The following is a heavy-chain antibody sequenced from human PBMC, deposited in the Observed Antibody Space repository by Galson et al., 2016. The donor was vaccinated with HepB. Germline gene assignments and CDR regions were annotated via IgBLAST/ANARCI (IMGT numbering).Heavy chain of an antibody. CDR3: AKAPRGPDYNYYGMDV. V-gene: IGHV3-23*01. Sequence: SLRLSCAGSGFTFNSNAMNWVRQAPGKGLEWVSAISGIGDNTYYADSVKGRFTISRDNAKNTLYVQMSSLRAEDTAVYYCAKAPRGPDYNYYGMDVWGQGTTVTVSS. CDR1: GFTFNSNA. J-gene: IGHJ6*02. D-gene: IGHD3-16*01. CDR2: ISGIGDNT.